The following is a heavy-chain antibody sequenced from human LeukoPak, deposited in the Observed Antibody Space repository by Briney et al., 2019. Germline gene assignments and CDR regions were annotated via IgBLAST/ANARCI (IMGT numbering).Heavy chain of an antibody. J-gene: IGHJ4*02. CDR1: GFTFSSYW. CDR3: ARGSHTTMIVVVITEY. D-gene: IGHD3-22*01. CDR2: INSDGSST. Sequence: PGGSLRLSCAASGFTFSSYWMHWVRQAPGKGLVWVSRINSDGSSTSYADSVKGRFTISRDNAKNTLYLQMNSLRAGDTAVYYCARGSHTTMIVVVITEYWGQGTLVTVSS. V-gene: IGHV3-74*01.